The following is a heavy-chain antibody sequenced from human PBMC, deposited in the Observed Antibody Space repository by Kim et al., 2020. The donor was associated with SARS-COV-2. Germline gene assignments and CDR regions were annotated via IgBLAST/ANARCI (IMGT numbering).Heavy chain of an antibody. V-gene: IGHV1-18*01. Sequence: AQKLQGRVTMTTDTSTSTAYMELRSLRSDDTAVYYCARGPSYFPSGGFDPWGQGTLVTVSS. CDR3: ARGPSYFPSGGFDP. J-gene: IGHJ5*02. D-gene: IGHD2-21*01.